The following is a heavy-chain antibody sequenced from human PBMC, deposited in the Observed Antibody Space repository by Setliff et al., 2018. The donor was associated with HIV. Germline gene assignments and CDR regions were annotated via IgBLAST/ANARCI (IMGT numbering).Heavy chain of an antibody. CDR2: ISYDGSNK. CDR3: ARSVIGYYYYGMDV. V-gene: IGHV3-30*01. CDR1: GFTFSSYA. D-gene: IGHD3-10*01. J-gene: IGHJ6*02. Sequence: GGSLRLSCAASGFTFSSYAMHWVRQAPGKGLEWVAVISYDGSNKYYADSVKGRFTISRDNSKNTLYLQMNSLRAEDTAVYYCARSVIGYYYYGMDVWGQGTLVTVS.